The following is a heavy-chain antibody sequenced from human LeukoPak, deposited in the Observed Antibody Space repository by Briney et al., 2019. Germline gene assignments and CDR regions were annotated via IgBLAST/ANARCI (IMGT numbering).Heavy chain of an antibody. V-gene: IGHV3-64*01. D-gene: IGHD3-22*01. CDR3: ARGEYDSSGYCFDY. J-gene: IGHJ4*02. CDR2: ISSNGGST. Sequence: PGGSLRLSCAASGFTFSSYAMHWVRQAPGKGLEYVSAISSNGGSTYYANSVKGRFTISRDNSKNTLYLQMGSLRAEDTAVYYCARGEYDSSGYCFDYWGQGTLVTVSS. CDR1: GFTFSSYA.